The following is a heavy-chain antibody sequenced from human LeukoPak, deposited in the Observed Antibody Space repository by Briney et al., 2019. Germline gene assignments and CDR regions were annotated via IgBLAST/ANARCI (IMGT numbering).Heavy chain of an antibody. J-gene: IGHJ5*02. D-gene: IGHD6-13*01. Sequence: SETLSLTCTVSGGSISSSSYYWGWIRQPPGKGLEWIGSIYYSGSTYCNPSLKSRVTISVDTSKNQFSLKLSSVTAADTAVYYCARHVQEQQLVHWFDPWGQGTLVTVSS. CDR1: GGSISSSSYY. CDR2: IYYSGST. CDR3: ARHVQEQQLVHWFDP. V-gene: IGHV4-39*01.